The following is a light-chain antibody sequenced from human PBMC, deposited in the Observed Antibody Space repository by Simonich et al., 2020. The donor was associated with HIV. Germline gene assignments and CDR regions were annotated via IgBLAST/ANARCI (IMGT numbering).Light chain of an antibody. CDR3: QQRSSWLIT. Sequence: EIVLTQSPATLSLSPGERAILSCRASQNISSYLAWYQQKPGQAPRLLIYDASNRATDIPARFSGSGSRTDFTLTISSLEPEDFAVYYCQQRSSWLITFGQGTRLGIK. J-gene: IGKJ5*01. CDR2: DAS. CDR1: QNISSY. V-gene: IGKV3-11*01.